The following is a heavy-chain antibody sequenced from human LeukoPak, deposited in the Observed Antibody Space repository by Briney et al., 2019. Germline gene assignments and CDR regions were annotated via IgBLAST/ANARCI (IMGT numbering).Heavy chain of an antibody. CDR2: ISGSGGST. J-gene: IGHJ4*02. CDR1: GFTFSSYA. CDR3: AKDSAPYYYDSSGYSQGY. V-gene: IGHV3-23*01. D-gene: IGHD3-22*01. Sequence: PGGSLRLSRAASGFTFSSYAMSWVRQAPGKGLEWVSAISGSGGSTYYADSVKGRFTISRDNSKNTLYLQMNSLRAEDTAVYYCAKDSAPYYYDSSGYSQGYWGQGTLVTVSS.